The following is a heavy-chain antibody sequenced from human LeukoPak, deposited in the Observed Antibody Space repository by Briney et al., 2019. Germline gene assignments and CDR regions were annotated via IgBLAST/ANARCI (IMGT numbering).Heavy chain of an antibody. CDR3: ARGCGGDCYSEVDY. Sequence: GGSLRLSCAASGFTFSSYSMNWVRQAPGKGLEWVAVISYDGSNKYYADSVKGRFTISRDNSKNTLYLQMNSLRAEDTAVYYCARGCGGDCYSEVDYWGQGTLVTVSS. J-gene: IGHJ4*02. CDR1: GFTFSSYS. V-gene: IGHV3-30*03. CDR2: ISYDGSNK. D-gene: IGHD2-21*02.